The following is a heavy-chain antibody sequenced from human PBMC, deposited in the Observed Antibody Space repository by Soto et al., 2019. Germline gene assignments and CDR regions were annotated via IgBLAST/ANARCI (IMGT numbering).Heavy chain of an antibody. CDR3: ARDPNVETAAHDYGGNYFDY. J-gene: IGHJ4*02. V-gene: IGHV3-48*02. CDR1: GVTFSSYR. Sequence: PGASLTRSCAPPGVTFSSYRMNWVRQAPGKGLEWVSYISSSSSTIYYADSVKGRFTISRDNAKNSLYLQMNSLRDEDTAVYYCARDPNVETAAHDYGGNYFDYWGQGTLVTVSS. D-gene: IGHD4-17*01. CDR2: ISSSSSTI.